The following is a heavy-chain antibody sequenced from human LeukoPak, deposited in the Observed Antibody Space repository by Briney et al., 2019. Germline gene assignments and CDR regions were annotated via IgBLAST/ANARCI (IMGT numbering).Heavy chain of an antibody. CDR1: GVSISSYY. CDR3: ARLFPAAGTPYYYIMDV. Sequence: SETLSLTCTVSGVSISSYYWSWIRQPPGKGLEWIGYIYYSGSTNYNPSLKSRVTISVDTSKNQFSLKLSSVTAADTAVYYCARLFPAAGTPYYYIMDVWGQGTTVTVSS. D-gene: IGHD6-13*01. J-gene: IGHJ6*02. V-gene: IGHV4-59*01. CDR2: IYYSGST.